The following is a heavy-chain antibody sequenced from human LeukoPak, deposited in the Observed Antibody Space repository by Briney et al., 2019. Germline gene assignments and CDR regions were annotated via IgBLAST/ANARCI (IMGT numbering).Heavy chain of an antibody. J-gene: IGHJ4*02. Sequence: KPSETLSLTCTVSGGSISSSSYYWGWIRQPPGKGLEWIGSIYYSGSTYYNPSLKSRVTISVDTSKNQFSQKLSSVTAADTAVYYCARQPSSWYWIFGYFDYWGQGTLVTVSS. CDR2: IYYSGST. CDR1: GGSISSSSYY. CDR3: ARQPSSWYWIFGYFDY. D-gene: IGHD6-13*01. V-gene: IGHV4-39*01.